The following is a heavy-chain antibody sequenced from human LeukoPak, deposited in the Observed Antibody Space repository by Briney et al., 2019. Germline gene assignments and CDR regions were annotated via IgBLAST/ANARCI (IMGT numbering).Heavy chain of an antibody. Sequence: SETLSLTCTVSGGSISSSSYYWGWIRQPPGKGLEWIGSIYYSGSTYYNPSLKSRVTISVDTSKNQFSLKLSSVTAADTAVYYCARGAAQFYYYYYMDVWGKGTTVTVSS. CDR1: GGSISSSSYY. D-gene: IGHD6-6*01. V-gene: IGHV4-39*01. CDR3: ARGAAQFYYYYYMDV. CDR2: IYYSGST. J-gene: IGHJ6*03.